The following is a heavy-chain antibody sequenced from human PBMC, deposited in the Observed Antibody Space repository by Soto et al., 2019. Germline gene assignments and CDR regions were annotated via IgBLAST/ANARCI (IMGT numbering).Heavy chain of an antibody. V-gene: IGHV3-23*01. CDR1: GFTFSDYA. J-gene: IGHJ4*02. CDR2: ISFGGGNT. CDR3: AKDGYCNGGSCYLYYLDS. Sequence: PGGSLRLSCVGSGFTFSDYAMTWVRQAPGKGLEWVATISFGGGNTYYAESLEGRFTISRDNSKNTLFLQMYDLRAEDTALYYCAKDGYCNGGSCYLYYLDSWGLGTPVTVSS. D-gene: IGHD2-15*01.